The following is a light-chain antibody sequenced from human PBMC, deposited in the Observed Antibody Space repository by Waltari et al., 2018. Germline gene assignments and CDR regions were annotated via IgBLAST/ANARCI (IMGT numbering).Light chain of an antibody. CDR1: HSPIGHHS. J-gene: IGLJ2*01. Sequence: HSVLTQPPSVSAAPGQKVTIPCSGHHSPIGHHSVTWYQQLPGTAPKLLIYDNNERPSGIPDRFSGSKSGTSATLGSSGLQTGDEADYYCGTWDSSLSVGVFGGGTKLTVL. V-gene: IGLV1-51*01. CDR2: DNN. CDR3: GTWDSSLSVGV.